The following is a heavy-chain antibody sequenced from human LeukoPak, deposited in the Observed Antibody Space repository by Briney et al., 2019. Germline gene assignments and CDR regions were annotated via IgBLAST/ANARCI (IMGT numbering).Heavy chain of an antibody. CDR3: ARDSDAWSNWFDT. CDR1: GLTLRDYK. J-gene: IGHJ5*02. V-gene: IGHV3-21*01. D-gene: IGHD1-26*01. CDR2: IESRSRFI. Sequence: GGSLRLSCEASGLTLRDYKLNWVRQAPGKGLEWVSSIESRSRFIYYADSVKGRFTISRDNAKNSLRLQMNSLRAEDTAVYYCARDSDAWSNWFDTWGQGTLVTVSS.